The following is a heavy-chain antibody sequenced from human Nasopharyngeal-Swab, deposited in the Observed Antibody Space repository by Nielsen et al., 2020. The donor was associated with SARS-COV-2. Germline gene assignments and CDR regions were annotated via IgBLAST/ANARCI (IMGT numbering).Heavy chain of an antibody. J-gene: IGHJ2*01. CDR2: IYHSGST. D-gene: IGHD6-19*01. CDR3: ARVGGIAVAGTGGYFDL. V-gene: IGHV4-4*02. CDR1: GGAISSSNW. Sequence: LNYAVCGGAISSSNWRRWVRQPPGKELEWIGEIYHSGSTNYNPSLKSRVTISVDKSKNQFSLKLSSVTAADTAVYYCARVGGIAVAGTGGYFDLWGRGTLVTVSS.